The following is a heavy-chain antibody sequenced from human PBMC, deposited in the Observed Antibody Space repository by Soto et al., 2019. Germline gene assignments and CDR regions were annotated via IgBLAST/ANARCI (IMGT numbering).Heavy chain of an antibody. CDR1: GFSFSSYA. CDR3: AKGRVATILPLDY. D-gene: IGHD5-12*01. CDR2: ISGSGGST. V-gene: IGHV3-23*01. Sequence: EVQLLESGGGLVQPGGSLRLSCAASGFSFSSYAMSWVRQAPGKGLEWVSAISGSGGSTYYTDSVKGRFTISRDNSKNTLYLQMNSLRAEDTAVYYCAKGRVATILPLDYWGQGTLVTVSS. J-gene: IGHJ4*02.